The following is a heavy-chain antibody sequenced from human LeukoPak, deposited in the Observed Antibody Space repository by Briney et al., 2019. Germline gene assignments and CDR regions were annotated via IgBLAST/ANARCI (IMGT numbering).Heavy chain of an antibody. D-gene: IGHD5-24*01. CDR2: INPSGGST. CDR1: GYTFTSYY. J-gene: IGHJ4*02. V-gene: IGHV1-46*01. Sequence: ASVKVSCKASGYTFTSYYMHWVRQAPGQGLEWMGIINPSGGSTSHAQKFQGRVTMTRDTSTSTVYMELSSLRSEDTAVYYCATSRLQPYFDYWGQGTLVTVSS. CDR3: ATSRLQPYFDY.